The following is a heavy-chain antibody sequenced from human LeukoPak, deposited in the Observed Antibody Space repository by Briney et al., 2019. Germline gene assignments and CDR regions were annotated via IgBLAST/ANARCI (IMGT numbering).Heavy chain of an antibody. V-gene: IGHV1-69*13. CDR2: IIPIFGTA. J-gene: IGHJ6*03. Sequence: ASVKVSCKASGGTFSSYAIGWVRQAPGQGLECMGGIIPIFGTANYAQKFQGRVTITADESTSTAYMEVRSLRSDDTAVYYCARVPKGYYYMDVWGKGTTVTVSS. CDR1: GGTFSSYA. CDR3: ARVPKGYYYMDV.